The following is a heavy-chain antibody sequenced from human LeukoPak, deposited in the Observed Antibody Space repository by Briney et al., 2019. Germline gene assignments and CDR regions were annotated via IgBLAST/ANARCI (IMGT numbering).Heavy chain of an antibody. CDR2: ISGSGGST. J-gene: IGHJ4*02. CDR1: GFTFSSYA. CDR3: AKDSRESGEGIYFDY. Sequence: PGGSLRLSCAASGFTFSSYAMSWVRQAPGKGLEWVSAISGSGGSTYYADSVKGRFTISRDNSKNTLYLQMNSLRAEDTAVYYCAKDSRESGEGIYFDYWGQGTLVTVSS. V-gene: IGHV3-23*01. D-gene: IGHD3-3*01.